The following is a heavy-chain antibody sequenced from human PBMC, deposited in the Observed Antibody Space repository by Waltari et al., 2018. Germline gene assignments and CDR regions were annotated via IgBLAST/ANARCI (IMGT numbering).Heavy chain of an antibody. CDR2: STVSDAT. D-gene: IGHD1-20*01. J-gene: IGHJ4*02. CDR1: GFTFSNYA. Sequence: EVQLLESGGGLVLPGGSLRLSCAASGFTFSNYAINWVRQAPGTGLEWVSASTVSDATYYTDSVKGRFTISRDTSKNTVYLQMNNLRADDTAVYYCAKPFYNWDDPLHSWGQGTLVTVSS. V-gene: IGHV3-23*01. CDR3: AKPFYNWDDPLHS.